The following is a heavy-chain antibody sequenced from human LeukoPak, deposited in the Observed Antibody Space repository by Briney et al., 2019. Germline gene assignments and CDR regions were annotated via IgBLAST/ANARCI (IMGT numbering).Heavy chain of an antibody. Sequence: SQTLLLSCIVSGNSISSGYNYRCWLRPPGGKRLEWVGLNYTSGSTYYNPPHKSRIILSEATSKNQFSLMLCSAAAADTADYLCARASYSYDINGWVPFDDWGQGTLVTVSS. CDR2: NYTSGST. D-gene: IGHD3-22*01. CDR1: GNSISSGYNY. V-gene: IGHV4-61*02. CDR3: ARASYSYDINGWVPFDD. J-gene: IGHJ4*02.